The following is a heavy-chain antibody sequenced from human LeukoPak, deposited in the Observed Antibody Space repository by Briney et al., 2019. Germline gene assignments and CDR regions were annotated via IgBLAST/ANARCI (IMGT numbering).Heavy chain of an antibody. CDR1: GFTFSSYA. V-gene: IGHV3-30*04. CDR3: ARSRYSGYDPTTWFDP. CDR2: ISYDGSNK. Sequence: GGSLRLSCAASGFTFSSYAMHWVRQAPGKGLEWVAVISYDGSNKYYADSVKGRFTISRDNSKNTLYLQMNSLRAEDTAVYYCARSRYSGYDPTTWFDPWGQGTLVTVSS. J-gene: IGHJ5*02. D-gene: IGHD5-12*01.